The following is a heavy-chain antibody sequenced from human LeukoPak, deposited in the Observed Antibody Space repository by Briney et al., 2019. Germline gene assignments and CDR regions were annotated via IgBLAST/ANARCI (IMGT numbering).Heavy chain of an antibody. J-gene: IGHJ4*02. V-gene: IGHV4-4*02. CDR1: GDSISSDIW. CDR2: IHHSGGI. CDR3: SRGXXYRLHY. Sequence: SGTLSLTCAVSGDSISSDIWWNWVRQPPGKGLEWIGEIHHSGGINYNPSLKSRVTISLDKSKNQFSLELNSVTAADTALYYCSRGXXYRLHYXGQXTXXXXSS. D-gene: IGHD3-10*01.